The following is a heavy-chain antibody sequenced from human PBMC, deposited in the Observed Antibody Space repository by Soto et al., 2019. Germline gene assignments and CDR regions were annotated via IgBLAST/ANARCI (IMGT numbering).Heavy chain of an antibody. D-gene: IGHD3-10*01. Sequence: GASVKVSCKASGYTFTSYDINWVRQATGQGLEWMGWMNPNSGNTGYAQKFQGRVTMTRNTSISTAYMELSSLRSEDTAVYYCAREGSRYDPPSTYYYYGMDVWGQGTTVTVSS. CDR3: AREGSRYDPPSTYYYYGMDV. J-gene: IGHJ6*02. V-gene: IGHV1-8*01. CDR2: MNPNSGNT. CDR1: GYTFTSYD.